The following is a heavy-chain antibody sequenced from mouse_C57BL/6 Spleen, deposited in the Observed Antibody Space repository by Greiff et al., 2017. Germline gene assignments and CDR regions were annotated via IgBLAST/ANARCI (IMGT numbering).Heavy chain of an antibody. D-gene: IGHD4-1*01. Sequence: VQLVESGPGLVQPSQSLSITCTVSGFSLTSYGVHWVRQSPGKGLEWLGGIWSGGSTDYNEAFISRLSIRKENSNSQVFFKMNRLQADDAAIYYCARTGTVYFDYWGQGTTLTVSS. CDR2: IWSGGST. V-gene: IGHV2-2*01. CDR3: ARTGTVYFDY. CDR1: GFSLTSYG. J-gene: IGHJ2*01.